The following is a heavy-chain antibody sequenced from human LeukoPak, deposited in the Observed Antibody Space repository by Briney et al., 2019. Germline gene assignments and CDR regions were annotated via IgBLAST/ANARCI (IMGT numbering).Heavy chain of an antibody. D-gene: IGHD2-21*02. CDR1: GFTFSSYT. Sequence: GGALRLSCAPSGFTFSSYTMNWVRQAPGEGLGWVSSISGSSGYISYADSVKGRFTISRDNAKKSLYLQMTSLTAEDTAVYYCARDRGAYCGGDCYLGFDYWGRGTLVTVSS. J-gene: IGHJ4*01. CDR2: ISGSSGYI. V-gene: IGHV3-21*01. CDR3: ARDRGAYCGGDCYLGFDY.